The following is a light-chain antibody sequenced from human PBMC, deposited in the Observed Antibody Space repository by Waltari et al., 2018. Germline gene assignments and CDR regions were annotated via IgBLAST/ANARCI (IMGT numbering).Light chain of an antibody. J-gene: IGKJ5*01. CDR1: QSIATN. Sequence: EVVMTQSPATLSVSPGGSATLSCRASQSIATNLAWYQQRRGQAPRLLIFDASTRATSISGRFSGSGSGTEFTLTISSLQSDDSAVYYCQQYNRWPPITFGQGTRLEIK. V-gene: IGKV3-15*01. CDR2: DAS. CDR3: QQYNRWPPIT.